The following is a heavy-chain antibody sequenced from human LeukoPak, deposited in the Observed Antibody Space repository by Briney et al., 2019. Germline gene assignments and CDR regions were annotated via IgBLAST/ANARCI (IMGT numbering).Heavy chain of an antibody. CDR3: ARGGSSGWRRGAYYYYMDV. D-gene: IGHD6-19*01. CDR1: GGSFSGYY. J-gene: IGHJ6*03. Sequence: PSDTLSLTCAVYGGSFSGYYWSWIRQPPGKGLEWIGYIYYSGSTNYNPSLKSRVTISVDTSKNQFSLKLSSVTAADTAVYYCARGGSSGWRRGAYYYYMDVWGKGTTVTISS. V-gene: IGHV4-59*07. CDR2: IYYSGST.